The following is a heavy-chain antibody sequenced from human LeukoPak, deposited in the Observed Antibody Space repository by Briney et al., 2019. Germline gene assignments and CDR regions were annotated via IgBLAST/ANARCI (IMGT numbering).Heavy chain of an antibody. CDR3: AKSWRYGDYQRARYFDY. CDR2: ISGSGGST. D-gene: IGHD4-17*01. CDR1: GFTFSSYA. J-gene: IGHJ4*02. Sequence: PGGSLRLSCAASGFTFSSYAMSWVRQAPGKGLEWVSAISGSGGSTYYADSVKGRFTISRDNSKNTLYLQMNSLGAEDTAVYYCAKSWRYGDYQRARYFDYWGQGTLVTVSS. V-gene: IGHV3-23*01.